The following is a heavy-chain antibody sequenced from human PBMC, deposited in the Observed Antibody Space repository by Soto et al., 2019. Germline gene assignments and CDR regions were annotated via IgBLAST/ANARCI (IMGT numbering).Heavy chain of an antibody. Sequence: VGSLRFSCADSGFTFSSYEVNWVRQAPGKGLEWVSYISSSGSTIYHADSVKGRFTISRDNAKNSLYLQMNSLRAEDTAVYYCARTRRYYGMDVWGQGTTVTVSS. V-gene: IGHV3-48*03. CDR1: GFTFSSYE. J-gene: IGHJ6*02. CDR2: ISSSGSTI. CDR3: ARTRRYYGMDV.